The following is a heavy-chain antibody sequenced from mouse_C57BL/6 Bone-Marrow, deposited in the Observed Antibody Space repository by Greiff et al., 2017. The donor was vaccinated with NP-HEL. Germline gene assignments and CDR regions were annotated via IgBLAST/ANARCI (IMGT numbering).Heavy chain of an antibody. CDR1: GFTFTDYD. CDR2: IRNEGNGYTK. D-gene: IGHD2-4*01. CDR3: ASSFYYDYADVPFYAMDF. V-gene: IGHV7-3*01. Sequence: EVQRVESGGGLVQPGGSLRLSCAASGFTFTDYDMSWVRQPPGKALEWLAFIRNEGNGYTKEDSADVKGRFTIYRDKSQSILYLQLNALRAEYSATYYSASSFYYDYADVPFYAMDFWGQGTSATVSS. J-gene: IGHJ4*01.